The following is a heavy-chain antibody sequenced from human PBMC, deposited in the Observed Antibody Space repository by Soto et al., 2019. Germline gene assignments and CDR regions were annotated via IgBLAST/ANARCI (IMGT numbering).Heavy chain of an antibody. D-gene: IGHD6-13*01. V-gene: IGHV1-8*01. CDR2: MNPNSGNT. J-gene: IGHJ6*02. CDR1: GYTFTSYD. CDR3: AREESSGAAAGPGYYYYYGMDV. Sequence: ASVKVSCKASGYTFTSYDINWVRQATGQGLEWMGWMNPNSGNTGYAQKFQGRVTMTRNTSISTAYMELSSLRSEDTAVYYCAREESSGAAAGPGYYYYYGMDVWGQGTTVTVSS.